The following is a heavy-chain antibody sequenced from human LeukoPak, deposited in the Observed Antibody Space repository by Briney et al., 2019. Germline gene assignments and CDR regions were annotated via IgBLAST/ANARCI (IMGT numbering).Heavy chain of an antibody. J-gene: IGHJ4*02. D-gene: IGHD1-26*01. Sequence: ASVRVSCKASGYTFAGYFIHWVRRAPGQGLEWMGRINPNSGDTEYAPKFQGWVTMTRDTSISTAYVEVRRLISDDTAVYYCARDPASTSNWEFDYWGQGTLVIVSS. CDR1: GYTFAGYF. CDR2: INPNSGDT. V-gene: IGHV1-2*04. CDR3: ARDPASTSNWEFDY.